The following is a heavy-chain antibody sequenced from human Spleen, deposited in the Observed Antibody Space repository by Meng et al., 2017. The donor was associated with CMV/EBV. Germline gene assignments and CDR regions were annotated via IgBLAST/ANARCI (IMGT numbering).Heavy chain of an antibody. J-gene: IGHJ4*02. Sequence: GVFLRLSFAASGFTFTGYAMHWVRQAPGKGLEWVALIRYDGSQKYYADSVKGRFTISRDNSKNMLFLQMNSLRTEDTAVYYCAKGYESGWHRDSDYWGQGTLVTVSS. CDR1: GFTFTGYA. CDR3: AKGYESGWHRDSDY. D-gene: IGHD6-19*01. CDR2: IRYDGSQK. V-gene: IGHV3-30*02.